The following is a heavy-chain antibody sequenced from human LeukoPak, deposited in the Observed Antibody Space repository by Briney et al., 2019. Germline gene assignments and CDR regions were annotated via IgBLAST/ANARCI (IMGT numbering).Heavy chain of an antibody. CDR1: GLTFSSYW. CDR3: AREYHSYGYYYFDY. Sequence: GGSLRLSCAASGLTFSSYWMNWVRQVPGKGLEWVANIKGDGREKYYVDSVKGRFTISRDNAMNSLYLQMNSLRAEDTAVYYCAREYHSYGYYYFDYWGQGTLVTVSS. V-gene: IGHV3-7*01. J-gene: IGHJ4*02. D-gene: IGHD5-18*01. CDR2: IKGDGREK.